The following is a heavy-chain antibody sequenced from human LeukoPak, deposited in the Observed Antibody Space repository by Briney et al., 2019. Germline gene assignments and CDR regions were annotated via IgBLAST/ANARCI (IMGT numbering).Heavy chain of an antibody. CDR1: GGSISSYY. CDR2: IYYSGST. CDR3: ARVPYGEQGPIDY. Sequence: KPSETLSLTCTVSGGSISSYYWSWIRQPPGKGLEWIGYIYYSGSTNYNPSLKSRVTISVDTSKNQFSLKLSSVTAADTAVYYCARVPYGEQGPIDYWGQGTLVTVSS. J-gene: IGHJ4*02. D-gene: IGHD4-17*01. V-gene: IGHV4-59*01.